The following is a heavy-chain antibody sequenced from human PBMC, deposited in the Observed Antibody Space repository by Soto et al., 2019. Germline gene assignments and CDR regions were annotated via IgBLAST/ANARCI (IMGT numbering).Heavy chain of an antibody. CDR2: IKQDGSEK. CDR3: ARVRSSFWSGYYTGMVMDYYYYDMDV. V-gene: IGHV3-7*01. CDR1: GFTFSSYW. Sequence: PGGSLRLSCAASGFTFSSYWMSWVRQAPGKGLEWVANIKQDGSEKYYVDSVKGRFTISRDNAKNSLYLQMNSLRAEDTAVYYCARVRSSFWSGYYTGMVMDYYYYDMDVWGKETTVTVSS. D-gene: IGHD3-3*01. J-gene: IGHJ6*03.